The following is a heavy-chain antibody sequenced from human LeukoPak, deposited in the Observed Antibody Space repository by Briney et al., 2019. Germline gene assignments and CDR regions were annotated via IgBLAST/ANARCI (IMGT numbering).Heavy chain of an antibody. V-gene: IGHV3-53*01. J-gene: IGHJ4*02. CDR3: ARDALVQGRSFDY. CDR2: IYSGGST. Sequence: GGSLRLSCAASGFTVSSKYMSWVRQAPGKGLEWVSVIYSGGSTYYADSVKGRSTISRDNSNNTLYLQRNSLRAEDTAVYFCARDALVQGRSFDYWGQGTLVTVSS. CDR1: GFTVSSKY. D-gene: IGHD3-10*01.